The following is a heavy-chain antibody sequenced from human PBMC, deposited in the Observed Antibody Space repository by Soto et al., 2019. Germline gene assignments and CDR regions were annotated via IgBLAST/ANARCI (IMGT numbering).Heavy chain of an antibody. V-gene: IGHV4-59*08. J-gene: IGHJ3*02. CDR2: IYYSGST. CDR1: GGSISSYY. D-gene: IGHD3-22*01. Sequence: PSETLSLTCTVSGGSISSYYWSWIRQPPGKGLEWIGYIYYSGSTNYNPSLKSRVTISVDTSKNQFSLKLSSVTAADTAVYYCASAPPVGYDASSGTRPDAFDIWGKVKMVTV. CDR3: ASAPPVGYDASSGTRPDAFDI.